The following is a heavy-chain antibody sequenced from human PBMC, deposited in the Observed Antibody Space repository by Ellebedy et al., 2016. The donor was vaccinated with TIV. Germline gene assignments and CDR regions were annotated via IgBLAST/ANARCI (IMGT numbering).Heavy chain of an antibody. CDR1: GGSFLGYY. V-gene: IGHV4-34*01. Sequence: SETLSLXXTVHGGSFLGYYWSWIRQSPGKGLQWIGEINPSGGTNYTTSLKSRLTMSLDTSKRQISLNLNSATAADTAVYYCARGRRFSASFHPMMSTFEVWGQGTTVIVSS. D-gene: IGHD3-10*01. CDR2: INPSGGT. J-gene: IGHJ3*01. CDR3: ARGRRFSASFHPMMSTFEV.